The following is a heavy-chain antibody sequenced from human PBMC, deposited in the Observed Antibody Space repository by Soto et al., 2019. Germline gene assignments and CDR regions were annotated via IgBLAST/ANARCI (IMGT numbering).Heavy chain of an antibody. J-gene: IGHJ4*02. CDR1: GFTFSSYA. V-gene: IGHV3-30-3*01. CDR2: ISYDGSNK. Sequence: QVQLVESGGGVVQPGRSLRLSCAASGFTFSSYAMHWVRQAPGKGLERVAVISYDGSNKYYADSVKGRFTISRDNSKNTLYLQMNSLRAEDTAVYYCARDPDAGQWLVQSGFDYWGQGTLVTVSS. D-gene: IGHD6-19*01. CDR3: ARDPDAGQWLVQSGFDY.